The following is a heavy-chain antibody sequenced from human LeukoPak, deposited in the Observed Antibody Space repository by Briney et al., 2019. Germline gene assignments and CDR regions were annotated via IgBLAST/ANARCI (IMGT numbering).Heavy chain of an antibody. CDR3: AKETKVGENLYYFDY. CDR2: LSWHSGSI. D-gene: IGHD1-26*01. J-gene: IGHJ4*02. Sequence: PGGSLRLSCVASGFKFNDYAMHWVRQAPGKGLEWVSGLSWHSGSIGYADSVKGRFIISRDNAKNSLYSEMNSLRPEDSALYYCAKETKVGENLYYFDYWGRGTLVTVSS. V-gene: IGHV3-9*01. CDR1: GFKFNDYA.